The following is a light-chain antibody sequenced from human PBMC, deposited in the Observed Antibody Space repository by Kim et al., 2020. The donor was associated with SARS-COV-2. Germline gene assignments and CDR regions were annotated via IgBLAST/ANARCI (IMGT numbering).Light chain of an antibody. CDR3: QQRSNGYT. V-gene: IGKV3-11*01. CDR1: QSIGSS. Sequence: EIVLTQSPVTLSLSPGESATLSCRASQSIGSSLAWYQHKPGQAPRLLIYDAFNRATGIPARFSGSGSGTDFTLTISSLEPEDFAVYYCQQRSNGYTFGQGTRLE. J-gene: IGKJ2*01. CDR2: DAF.